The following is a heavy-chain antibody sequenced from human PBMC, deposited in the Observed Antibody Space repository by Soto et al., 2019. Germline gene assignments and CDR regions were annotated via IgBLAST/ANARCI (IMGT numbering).Heavy chain of an antibody. CDR1: GFTFSSYA. J-gene: IGHJ3*02. D-gene: IGHD3-22*01. CDR3: ARGDYHDSSGYYIDAFDI. V-gene: IGHV3-23*01. CDR2: ISGSGGST. Sequence: EVQLLESGGGLVQPGGSLRLSCAASGFTFSSYAMSWVRQAPGKGLEWVSAISGSGGSTYYADSVKGRFTISRDNAKDSLYLQMNSLRAEDTAVYYCARGDYHDSSGYYIDAFDIWGQGTMVTVSS.